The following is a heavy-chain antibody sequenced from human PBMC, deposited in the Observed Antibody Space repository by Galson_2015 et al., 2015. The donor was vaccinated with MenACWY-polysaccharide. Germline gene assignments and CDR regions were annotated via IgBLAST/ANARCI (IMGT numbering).Heavy chain of an antibody. CDR2: IGGSGSNT. V-gene: IGHV3-23*01. CDR1: GFTFSNYA. Sequence: SLRLSCAASGFTFSNYAMSWVRQAPGKGLEWVSAIGGSGSNTHYADSVKGRFTISRHNSKNTLSLQMNSLRAEDTAVYYCARVRYSTGKYQFDYWGQETLITVSS. D-gene: IGHD2-2*01. J-gene: IGHJ4*02. CDR3: ARVRYSTGKYQFDY.